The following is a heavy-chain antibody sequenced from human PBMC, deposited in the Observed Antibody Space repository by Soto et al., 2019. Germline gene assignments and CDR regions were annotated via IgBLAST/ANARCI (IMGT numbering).Heavy chain of an antibody. V-gene: IGHV3-7*04. CDR1: GFTFSGFW. CDR3: ARGGGHNLEY. D-gene: IGHD1-1*01. CDR2: LNNDGSQT. Sequence: GGSLRLSCAVSGFTFSGFWMSWVRQTPGKGLEWVALLNNDGSQTYYVDSVRGRFSISRDNTKNSLFLQMNSLRVEDTAVYFCARGGGHNLEYWGQGALVTVSS. J-gene: IGHJ4*02.